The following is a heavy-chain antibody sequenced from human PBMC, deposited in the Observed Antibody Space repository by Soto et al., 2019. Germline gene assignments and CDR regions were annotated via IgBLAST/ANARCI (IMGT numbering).Heavy chain of an antibody. CDR1: GFTFSSYG. CDR3: AKVLRFLEWLPDYYYYGMDV. D-gene: IGHD3-3*01. Sequence: QVQLVESGGGVVQPGRSLRLSCAASGFTFSSYGMHWVRQAPGKGLEWVAVISYDGSNKYYADSVKGRFTISRDNSNNTLYLQMNSLRAEETAVYYCAKVLRFLEWLPDYYYYGMDVWGQGTTVTVS. J-gene: IGHJ6*02. CDR2: ISYDGSNK. V-gene: IGHV3-30*18.